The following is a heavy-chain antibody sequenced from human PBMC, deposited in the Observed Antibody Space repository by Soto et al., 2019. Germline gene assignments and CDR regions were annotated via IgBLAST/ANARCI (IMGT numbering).Heavy chain of an antibody. CDR3: AKYGQLQYCISTSTFVSYSYGIDV. J-gene: IGHJ6*02. CDR1: GFTFSSYG. D-gene: IGHD2-2*01. Sequence: QVQLVESGGGVVQPGRSLRLSCAASGFTFSSYGMHWVRQAPGKGLEWVAVISYDGSNKYYADSVKGRFTISRDNSKNTLYLQKSSLRAEDTGVYYCAKYGQLQYCISTSTFVSYSYGIDVWGQGTTVRVSS. CDR2: ISYDGSNK. V-gene: IGHV3-30*18.